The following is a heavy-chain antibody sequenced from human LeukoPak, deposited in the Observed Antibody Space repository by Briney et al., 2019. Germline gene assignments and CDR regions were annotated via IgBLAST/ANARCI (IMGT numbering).Heavy chain of an antibody. V-gene: IGHV1-2*02. CDR3: ARDHYDYVWGSYRLYDY. J-gene: IGHJ4*02. Sequence: ASVKVSCKASGYTFTSYAMHWVRQAPGQGLEWMGWINPNSGGTNYAQKFQGRVTMTRDTSISTAYMELSRLRSDDTAVYYCARDHYDYVWGSYRLYDYWGQGTLVTVSS. D-gene: IGHD3-16*02. CDR2: INPNSGGT. CDR1: GYTFTSYA.